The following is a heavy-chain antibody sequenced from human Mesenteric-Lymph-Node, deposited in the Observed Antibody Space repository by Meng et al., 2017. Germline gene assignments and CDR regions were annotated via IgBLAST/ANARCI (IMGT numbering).Heavy chain of an antibody. V-gene: IGHV4-61*02. Sequence: SETLSLTCTVSGGSINSGHYYWSWIRQPAGKGLEWIGRIYSSGTTNYNPSLKSRVTISVDTSKNQFSLQLSSVTAADAAVYYCARRLVWFGEYDLWGRGTLVTVSS. CDR1: GGSINSGHYY. CDR2: IYSSGTT. CDR3: ARRLVWFGEYDL. J-gene: IGHJ2*01. D-gene: IGHD3-10*01.